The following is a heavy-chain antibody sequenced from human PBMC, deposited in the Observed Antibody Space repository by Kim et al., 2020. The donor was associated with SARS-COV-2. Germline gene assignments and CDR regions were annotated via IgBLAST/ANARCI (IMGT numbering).Heavy chain of an antibody. Sequence: IYHSGSTNYNPSLKSRVTISVDKSKNQFSLKLSSVTAADTAVYYCAGRNYWGQGTLVTVSS. CDR2: IYHSGST. V-gene: IGHV4-4*02. CDR3: AGRNY. J-gene: IGHJ4*02.